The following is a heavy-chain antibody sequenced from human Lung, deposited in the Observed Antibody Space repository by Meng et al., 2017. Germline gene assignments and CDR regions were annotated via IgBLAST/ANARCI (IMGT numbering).Heavy chain of an antibody. V-gene: IGHV4-4*02. D-gene: IGHD6-19*01. CDR3: ARRGLWLDPQNFDY. CDR2: IYHSGST. J-gene: IGHJ4*02. CDR1: GGSSSSSNC. Sequence: GPGRGKPAAPLPPTCSDAGGSSSSSNCMHGVRQPPGKGREWIGEIYHSGSTNYNPSLKSRVTISVDKSKNQFSLKLSSVTAADTAVYYCARRGLWLDPQNFDYWGQGTLVTVSS.